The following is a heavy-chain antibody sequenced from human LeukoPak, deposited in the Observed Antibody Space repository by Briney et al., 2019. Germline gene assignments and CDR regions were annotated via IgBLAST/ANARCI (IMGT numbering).Heavy chain of an antibody. CDR2: INHSGST. CDR3: AKSEYQLLDAFDI. J-gene: IGHJ3*02. CDR1: GGSFSGYY. Sequence: SETLSLTCAVYGGSFSGYYWSWIRQPPGKGLEWIGEINHSGSTNYNPSLKSRVTISVEPSKNQFSLKLSSVTAAGTAVYYCAKSEYQLLDAFDIWGQGTMVTVSS. V-gene: IGHV4-34*01. D-gene: IGHD2-2*01.